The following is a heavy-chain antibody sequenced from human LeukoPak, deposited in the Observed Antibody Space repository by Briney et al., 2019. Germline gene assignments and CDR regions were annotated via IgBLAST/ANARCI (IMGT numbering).Heavy chain of an antibody. CDR3: ARSGNLIAASVTKDYYYYMDV. V-gene: IGHV1-2*06. J-gene: IGHJ6*03. CDR2: VNPHSGGT. D-gene: IGHD6-13*01. CDR1: GYSFTGYN. Sequence: ASVKVSCKASGYSFTGYNIHWVRQAPGQGLEWMGRVNPHSGGTRFAQKFQDRITMTIDKSDNTVYMELNSVTSGDMAVYFCARSGNLIAASVTKDYYYYMDVWGKGITVTVSS.